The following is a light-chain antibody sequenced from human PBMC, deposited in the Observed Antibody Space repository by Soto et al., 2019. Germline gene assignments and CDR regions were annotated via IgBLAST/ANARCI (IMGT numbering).Light chain of an antibody. Sequence: QSVLTQPASVSGSPGQSITISCTGTSSDVGAYNYVSWYQQHPGKAPKLMIYEGTKRPSGVSDRFSGSKSGNTASMTISGLQAEDEANYYCCSYAGNNIFVFGTGTKVTVL. CDR2: EGT. CDR1: SSDVGAYNY. V-gene: IGLV2-23*01. CDR3: CSYAGNNIFV. J-gene: IGLJ1*01.